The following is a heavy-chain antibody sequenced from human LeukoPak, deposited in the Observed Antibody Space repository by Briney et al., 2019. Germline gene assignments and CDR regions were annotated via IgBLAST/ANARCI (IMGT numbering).Heavy chain of an antibody. CDR1: GFTFSSYE. J-gene: IGHJ3*02. D-gene: IGHD6-13*01. CDR3: ARRYSSSWYRSAFDM. V-gene: IGHV3-48*03. CDR2: ISSSGSTI. Sequence: GGSLRLSCAASGFTFSSYEMNWVRQAPGKGLEWVSYISSSGSTIYSADSVKGRFTISRDNAKNSLYLQMNSLRAEDTAVYYCARRYSSSWYRSAFDMWGQGTMVTVSS.